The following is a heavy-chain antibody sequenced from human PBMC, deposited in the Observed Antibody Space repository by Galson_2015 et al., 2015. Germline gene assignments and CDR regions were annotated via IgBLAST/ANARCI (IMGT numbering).Heavy chain of an antibody. Sequence: AISGDSVSSNSVAWNWIRQSPSRGLEWLGRTYYRSKWYNDYAISVKSRITINPDTSRNHFSLQLNSVTPEDTAVYYCARGLHIAFDIWGQGTMVTVSS. CDR1: GDSVSSNSVA. V-gene: IGHV6-1*01. CDR2: TYYRSKWYN. CDR3: ARGLHIAFDI. D-gene: IGHD2-21*01. J-gene: IGHJ3*02.